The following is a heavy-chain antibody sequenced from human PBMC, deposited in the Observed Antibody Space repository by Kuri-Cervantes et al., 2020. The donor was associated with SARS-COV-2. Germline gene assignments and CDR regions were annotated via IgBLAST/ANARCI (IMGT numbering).Heavy chain of an antibody. CDR3: ARQGGRAIYFDY. CDR2: ISYDGSNK. Sequence: GESLKISCAASGFTFSSYAMSWVRQAPGKGLEWVAVISYDGSNKYYADSVKGRFTISRDNSKNTLYLQMNSLRAEDTAVYYCARQGGRAIYFDYWGQGTLVTVSS. J-gene: IGHJ4*02. CDR1: GFTFSSYA. D-gene: IGHD6-25*01. V-gene: IGHV3-30-3*01.